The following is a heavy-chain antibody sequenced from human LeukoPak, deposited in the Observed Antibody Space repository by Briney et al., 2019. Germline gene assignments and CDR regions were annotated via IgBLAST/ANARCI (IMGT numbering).Heavy chain of an antibody. J-gene: IGHJ3*02. Sequence: GGSLRLSCAASGFTFNGYGMHWVRQAPGKGLEWVSAISGGDGSTYYADSVKGRLTISRDNSKNTLYLQMNSLRAEDTAVYYCARGVRVSFDIWGQGTMVTVSS. CDR1: GFTFNGYG. V-gene: IGHV3-23*01. CDR3: ARGVRVSFDI. CDR2: ISGGDGST. D-gene: IGHD6-13*01.